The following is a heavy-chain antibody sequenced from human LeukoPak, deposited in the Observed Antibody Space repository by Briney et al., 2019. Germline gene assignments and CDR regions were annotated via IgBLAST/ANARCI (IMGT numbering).Heavy chain of an antibody. D-gene: IGHD1-26*01. CDR3: ATGSGSTGY. J-gene: IGHJ4*02. Sequence: PSETLSLTCSFSGASISTAGYYWTWIRQPPGEGLEWVGYVYYTGAIDYNPSLKSRLTISLDTSKNQFSLKLSSVTAADTAVYYCATGSGSTGYWGQGTLVTVSS. CDR2: VYYTGAI. V-gene: IGHV4-31*03. CDR1: GASISTAGYY.